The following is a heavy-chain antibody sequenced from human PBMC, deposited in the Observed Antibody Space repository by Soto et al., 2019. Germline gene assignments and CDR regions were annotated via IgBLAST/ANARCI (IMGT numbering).Heavy chain of an antibody. CDR3: ARDRARKGTYYFDN. V-gene: IGHV3-33*01. J-gene: IGHJ4*02. Sequence: QVYLVESGGGVVQPGTSLRLSCAASGFNYISYGMHWVRQAPGKALEWVAVVYYDGTEKYYGDSVKGRFTITRDNSQNILSLQMNSLRVEDTAVYYCARDRARKGTYYFDNWGQGTLVTVSA. CDR2: VYYDGTEK. CDR1: GFNYISYG.